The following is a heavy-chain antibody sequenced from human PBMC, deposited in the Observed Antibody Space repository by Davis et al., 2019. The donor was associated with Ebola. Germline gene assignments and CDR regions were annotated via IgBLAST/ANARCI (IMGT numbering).Heavy chain of an antibody. V-gene: IGHV3-72*01. Sequence: GGSLRLSCAASGFTFSDHHMDWVRQAPGKGLEWVGRSRNKANSYTTQYAASVKGRFTISRDDSKNSLYLLMNSLKTEDSAVYYCVRDRDYGGGYYHRSYWYFDLWGRGTLVTVSS. D-gene: IGHD4/OR15-4a*01. CDR3: VRDRDYGGGYYHRSYWYFDL. J-gene: IGHJ2*01. CDR1: GFTFSDHH. CDR2: SRNKANSYTT.